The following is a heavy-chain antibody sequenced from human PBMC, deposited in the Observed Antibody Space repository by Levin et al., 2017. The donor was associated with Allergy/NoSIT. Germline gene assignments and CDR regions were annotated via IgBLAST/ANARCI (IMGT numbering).Heavy chain of an antibody. D-gene: IGHD2-15*01. J-gene: IGHJ5*01. Sequence: PGESLKISCAASGFAFNTKWMHWVRQAPGKGLVWVAHINTDGSNTNYADSVKGRFTISRDNAKTVLFLQMNSLRADETAVHYCARGASDSASCIDSWGQGTLVTVSS. CDR2: INTDGSNT. CDR3: ARGASDSASCIDS. V-gene: IGHV3-74*01. CDR1: GFAFNTKW.